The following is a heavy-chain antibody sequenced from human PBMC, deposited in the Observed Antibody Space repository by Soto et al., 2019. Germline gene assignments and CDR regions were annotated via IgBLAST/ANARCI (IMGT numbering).Heavy chain of an antibody. CDR2: IIPDGSYK. V-gene: IGHV3-7*01. CDR1: GFTFNRQW. CDR3: ARGFRSSTDY. Sequence: GRCRRLSCVASGFTFNRQWMDWVRRTPGQGLEFVAKIIPDGSYKEYVDSVKGRFTITRDNAKNSLYLQMNTLSAEDTAGYYCARGFRSSTDYWGQGTLVTVSS. J-gene: IGHJ4*02.